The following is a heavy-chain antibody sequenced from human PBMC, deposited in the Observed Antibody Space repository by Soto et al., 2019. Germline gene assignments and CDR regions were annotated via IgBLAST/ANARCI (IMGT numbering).Heavy chain of an antibody. CDR2: ISSRSSVI. V-gene: IGHV3-21*01. CDR1: DSTFSSYS. CDR3: LRGGRGYTKDDTLDI. J-gene: IGHJ3*02. D-gene: IGHD2-2*02. Sequence: EVQLVESGGGLVKPGESLRLSCVASDSTFSSYSMNWVRQAPGRGLKWVSSISSRSSVIFYAESMRGRFTISRDNAKNSLYLQMNSLRAEDTAVYYCLRGGRGYTKDDTLDIWGQGTMVTVSS.